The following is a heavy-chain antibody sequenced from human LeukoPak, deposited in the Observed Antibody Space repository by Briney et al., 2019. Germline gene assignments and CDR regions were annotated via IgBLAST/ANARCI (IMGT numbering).Heavy chain of an antibody. CDR2: IIPIFGTA. CDR3: AITRPLYSSSYGWFDP. CDR1: GGTFSSYA. D-gene: IGHD6-6*01. V-gene: IGHV1-69*13. Sequence: SVKVSCKASGGTFSSYAISWVRQAPGQGLEWMGGIIPIFGTANYAQKFQGRVTITADESTSTAYMELSSLRSEDTAVYYCAITRPLYSSSYGWFDPWGQETLVTVSS. J-gene: IGHJ5*02.